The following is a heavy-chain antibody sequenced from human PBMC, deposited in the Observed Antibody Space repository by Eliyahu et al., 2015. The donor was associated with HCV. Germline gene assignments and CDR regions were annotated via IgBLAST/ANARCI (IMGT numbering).Heavy chain of an antibody. CDR1: XXTFXSYG. CDR2: IWYDGSNK. D-gene: IGHD6-13*01. Sequence: QVQLVESGGGVXQPGXSLXLSCAASXXTFXSYGLHWVRQAPGKGLEWVALIWYDGSNKYYADSVKGRFTISRDNSKNTLYLQMNSLRAEDTAVYYCARAHSSSWEFSHLSYFDFWGQGTLVTVSS. J-gene: IGHJ4*02. CDR3: ARAHSSSWEFSHLSYFDF. V-gene: IGHV3-33*01.